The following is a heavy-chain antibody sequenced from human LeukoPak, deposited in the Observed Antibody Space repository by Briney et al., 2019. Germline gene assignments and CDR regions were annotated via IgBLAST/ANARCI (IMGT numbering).Heavy chain of an antibody. Sequence: SVKVSCKASGGTFSSYAISWVRQAPGQGLEWMGGIIPIFGTANYAQKFQGRVTITADESTSTAYMELSSLRSEDTAVYYCARNVGDSYYDFWSGYTLDYWGQGTLVTVSS. CDR3: ARNVGDSYYDFWSGYTLDY. CDR2: IIPIFGTA. CDR1: GGTFSSYA. J-gene: IGHJ4*02. D-gene: IGHD3-3*01. V-gene: IGHV1-69*13.